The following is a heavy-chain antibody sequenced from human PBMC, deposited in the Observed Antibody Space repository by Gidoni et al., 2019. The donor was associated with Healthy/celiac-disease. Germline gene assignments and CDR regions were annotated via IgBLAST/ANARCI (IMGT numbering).Heavy chain of an antibody. CDR1: VAPSTSSSYY. D-gene: IGHD1-26*01. CDR2: IYYSGST. J-gene: IGHJ5*02. Sequence: QLQLQESGPGLVKPSETLSLTCTVSVAPSTSSSYYWGWIRQPPGKGLEWIGSIYYSGSTYYNPSLKSRVTISVDTSKNQFSLKLSSVTAADTAVYYCAREEVVGATRNWFDPWGQGTLVTVSS. V-gene: IGHV4-39*07. CDR3: AREEVVGATRNWFDP.